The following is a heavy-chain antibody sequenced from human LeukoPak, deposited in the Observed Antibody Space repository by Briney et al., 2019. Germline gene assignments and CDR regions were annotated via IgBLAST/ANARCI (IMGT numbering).Heavy chain of an antibody. CDR1: GFTFRNYA. CDR3: AKGNGDFDH. D-gene: IGHD2-8*01. CDR2: ISAVGGNT. Sequence: GGSLRLSCAASGFTFRNYAMNWVRQAPGRGLQWDSSISAVGGNTYYADSVKGRFTISRDDSKNTLYLQMNSLRAEDTAVYFCAKGNGDFDHWGQGTLVTVSS. V-gene: IGHV3-23*01. J-gene: IGHJ4*02.